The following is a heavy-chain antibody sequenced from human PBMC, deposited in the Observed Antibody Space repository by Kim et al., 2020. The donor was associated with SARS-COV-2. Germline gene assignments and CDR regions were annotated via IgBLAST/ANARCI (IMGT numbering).Heavy chain of an antibody. CDR3: ARDYGGSRYSEGSGAFDI. CDR1: GFTFSSYS. D-gene: IGHD2-15*01. Sequence: GGSLRLSCAASGFTFSSYSMNWVRQAPGKGLEWVSSISSSSSYIYYADSVKGRFTISRDNAKNSLYLQMNSLRAEDTAVYYCARDYGGSRYSEGSGAFDIWGQGTMVTVSS. J-gene: IGHJ3*02. CDR2: ISSSSSYI. V-gene: IGHV3-21*01.